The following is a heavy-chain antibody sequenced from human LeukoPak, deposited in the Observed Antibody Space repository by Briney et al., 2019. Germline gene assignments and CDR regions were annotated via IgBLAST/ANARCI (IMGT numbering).Heavy chain of an antibody. CDR1: GYTFTSYD. D-gene: IGHD3-3*01. CDR3: ARVKPTSSGGIFGVVKRSGPTN. CDR2: MNPNSGNT. V-gene: IGHV1-8*01. J-gene: IGHJ4*02. Sequence: ASVKVSCKASGYTFTSYDNNWVRQATGQGLEWMGWMNPNSGNTGYAQKFQGRVTMTRNTSISTAYMELSSLRSEDTAVYYCARVKPTSSGGIFGVVKRSGPTNWGQGTLVTVSS.